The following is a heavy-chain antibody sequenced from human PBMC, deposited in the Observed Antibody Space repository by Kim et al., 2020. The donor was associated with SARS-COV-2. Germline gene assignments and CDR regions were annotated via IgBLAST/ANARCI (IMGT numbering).Heavy chain of an antibody. J-gene: IGHJ4*02. V-gene: IGHV4-4*07. CDR2: IYTTGST. CDR3: AREHRTTTTIDY. CDR1: GDSINYYY. Sequence: SETLSLTCTVSGDSINYYYWSWIRLPAGKGLEWIGRIYTTGSTNYNPSLRSRVTMSVDTSKNQFSLKLTSVSAADTAVYYCAREHRTTTTIDYWGQGTLVTVSS. D-gene: IGHD4-17*01.